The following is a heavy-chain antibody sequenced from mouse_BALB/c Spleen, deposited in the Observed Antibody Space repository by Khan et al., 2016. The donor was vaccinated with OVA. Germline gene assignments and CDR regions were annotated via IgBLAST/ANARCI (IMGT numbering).Heavy chain of an antibody. J-gene: IGHJ3*01. Sequence: QVQLKQSGAELARPGASVKLSCKASGYTFTDYYINWVKQRTGQGLEWIGEIFPGSGDNYSNEKFKGKATLTADKSSTPAYMQLSRLTSDDSAVYFGARRNYFGYAFAYWGQGTLVTVSA. D-gene: IGHD1-2*01. CDR2: IFPGSGDN. CDR1: GYTFTDYY. CDR3: ARRNYFGYAFAY. V-gene: IGHV1-77*01.